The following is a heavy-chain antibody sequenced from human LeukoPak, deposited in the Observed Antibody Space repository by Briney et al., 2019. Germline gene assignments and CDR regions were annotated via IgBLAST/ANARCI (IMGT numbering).Heavy chain of an antibody. Sequence: PGRSLRLSCAASGFTFSSYAMHWVRQAPGKGLEWVAVISYDGSNKYYADSVKGRFTISRDNSKNTLYLQINSLRAEDTAVYYCARELGYCSSTSCPYNWFDPWGQGTLVTVSS. CDR1: GFTFSSYA. CDR2: ISYDGSNK. CDR3: ARELGYCSSTSCPYNWFDP. J-gene: IGHJ5*02. D-gene: IGHD2-2*01. V-gene: IGHV3-30*04.